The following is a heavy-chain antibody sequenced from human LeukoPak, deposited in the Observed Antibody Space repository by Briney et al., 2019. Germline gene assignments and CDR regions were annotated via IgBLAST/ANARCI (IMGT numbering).Heavy chain of an antibody. V-gene: IGHV4-59*01. CDR2: IYYSGST. Sequence: SETLSLTCTVSGGSISSYYWSWIRQPPGKGLEWIGYIYYSGSTNYNPSLKSRVTISVDTSKNQFSLKLSSVTAADTAVYYCARELADYGDYYYYMDVWGTGTTVTISS. CDR3: ARELADYGDYYYYMDV. J-gene: IGHJ6*03. D-gene: IGHD4/OR15-4a*01. CDR1: GGSISSYY.